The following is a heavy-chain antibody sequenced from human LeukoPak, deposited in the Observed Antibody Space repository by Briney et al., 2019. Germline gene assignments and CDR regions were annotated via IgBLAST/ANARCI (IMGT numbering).Heavy chain of an antibody. Sequence: SETLSLTCTVSGGAISNFYWIWIRQPPGKGLEWIGCIQSSGSTEYNPSLESRVTISVDTSRNQFPLKLTSVTAADTAVYYCARGYGYNSEYWGQGTLVTVSP. CDR2: IQSSGST. J-gene: IGHJ4*02. V-gene: IGHV4-59*13. CDR3: ARGYGYNSEY. D-gene: IGHD5-24*01. CDR1: GGAISNFY.